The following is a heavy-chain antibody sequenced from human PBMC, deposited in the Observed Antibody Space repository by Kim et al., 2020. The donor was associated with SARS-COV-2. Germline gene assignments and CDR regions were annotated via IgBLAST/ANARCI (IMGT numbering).Heavy chain of an antibody. CDR3: ARGGGNYDFWSGYPNAFDP. CDR2: IYHSGST. Sequence: SETLSLTCAVSGGSISSGGYSWSWIRQPPGKGLEWIGYIYHSGSTYYNPSLKSRVTISVDRSKNQFSLKLSSVTAADTAVYYCARGGGNYDFWSGYPNAFDPWGQGTLVTVSS. CDR1: GGSISSGGYS. V-gene: IGHV4-30-2*01. D-gene: IGHD3-3*01. J-gene: IGHJ5*02.